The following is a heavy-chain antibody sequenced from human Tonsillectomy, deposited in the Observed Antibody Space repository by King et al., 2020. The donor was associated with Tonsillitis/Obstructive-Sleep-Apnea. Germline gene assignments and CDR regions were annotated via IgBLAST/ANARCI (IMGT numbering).Heavy chain of an antibody. J-gene: IGHJ4*02. V-gene: IGHV4-34*01. CDR2: NNHSGST. CDR1: GGSFSGYY. Sequence: QVQLQQWGAGLLKPSETLSLTCAVYGGSFSGYYWSWIRQPPGKGLEWIGENNHSGSTNYNPSLKSRVTISVDTSKNQFSLKLSSVTAADTAVYYCARGPNYSSSWYNYWGQGTLVTVSS. D-gene: IGHD6-13*01. CDR3: ARGPNYSSSWYNY.